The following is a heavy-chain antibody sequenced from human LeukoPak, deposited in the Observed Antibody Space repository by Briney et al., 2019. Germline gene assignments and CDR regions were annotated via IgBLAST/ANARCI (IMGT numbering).Heavy chain of an antibody. J-gene: IGHJ4*02. V-gene: IGHV3-23*01. CDR2: MSSSDDGR. D-gene: IGHD5-12*01. CDR1: GFSFSSYA. Sequence: GGSLRLSCATSGFSFSSYAMSWVRQAPGKGLEWVSAMSSSDDGRYYAASVRGRFTISRDTSRSTLYLQMNSLRAEDTAFYYCAINGGGDSGYGNFDYWGQGTLVTVSS. CDR3: AINGGGDSGYGNFDY.